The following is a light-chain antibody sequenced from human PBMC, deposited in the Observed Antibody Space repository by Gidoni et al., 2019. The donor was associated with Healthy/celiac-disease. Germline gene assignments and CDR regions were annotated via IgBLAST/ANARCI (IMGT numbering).Light chain of an antibody. CDR3: QQRSNWPPT. V-gene: IGKV3-11*01. CDR2: EAS. J-gene: IGKJ2*01. Sequence: EIVLTQSPVTLSLSPGESATLSCRASQSVSSYLAWYQQKPDQAPRRLIYEASNRATGIPARFSGSVSGTDFTLTISSLEREDFAVYYCQQRSNWPPTFGQGTKLEIK. CDR1: QSVSSY.